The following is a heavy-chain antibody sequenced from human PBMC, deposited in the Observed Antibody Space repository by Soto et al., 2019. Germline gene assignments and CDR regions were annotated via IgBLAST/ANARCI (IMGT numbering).Heavy chain of an antibody. CDR3: VRDAPFPSVGDTKSWYFDL. V-gene: IGHV4-4*02. CDR2: VYHSGTT. D-gene: IGHD1-26*01. Sequence: QVQLQESGPGLVQPSGTLSLTCAVSGGSITGSHWWNWVRQPPGKGLEWIGEVYHSGTTNFNPSLKSRVTISVDKSHDQLSLNLHSVTAADTAVYYCVRDAPFPSVGDTKSWYFDLWGRGALVIVSS. J-gene: IGHJ2*01. CDR1: GGSITGSHW.